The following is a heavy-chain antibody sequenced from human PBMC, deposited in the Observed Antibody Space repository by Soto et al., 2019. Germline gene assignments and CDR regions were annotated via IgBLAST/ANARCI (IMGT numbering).Heavy chain of an antibody. J-gene: IGHJ4*02. Sequence: QVQLVQSGAEVEKPGASVKVYYKASGYTFTSYDINWVRQATGQGLEWMGWMNPNTGNTAYAQKFQGRVTMTRNTSISTAYLELSSLRSEDTAVYYCARESSYGLVYWGQGTLVTVSS. V-gene: IGHV1-8*01. CDR2: MNPNTGNT. CDR1: GYTFTSYD. D-gene: IGHD5-18*01. CDR3: ARESSYGLVY.